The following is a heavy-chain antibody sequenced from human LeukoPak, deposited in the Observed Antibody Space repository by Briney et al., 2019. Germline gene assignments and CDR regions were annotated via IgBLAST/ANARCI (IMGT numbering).Heavy chain of an antibody. J-gene: IGHJ3*02. V-gene: IGHV1-46*01. CDR2: INPSGGST. Sequence: ASVKVSCKASGYTFISYYMHWVRQAPGQGLEWMGIINPSGGSTSYAQKFQGRVTMTRDTSTSTVHMELSSLGTEDTAVYGCAIADYGDYVTGAFDIWGQGTMVTVSS. CDR1: GYTFISYY. D-gene: IGHD4-17*01. CDR3: AIADYGDYVTGAFDI.